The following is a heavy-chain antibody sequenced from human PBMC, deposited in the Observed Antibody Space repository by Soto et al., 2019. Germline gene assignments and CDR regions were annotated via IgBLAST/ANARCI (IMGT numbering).Heavy chain of an antibody. CDR1: VGSITGYY. CDR2: SYYTGAT. V-gene: IGHV4-59*01. J-gene: IGHJ4*02. Sequence: SETLSLTCTVSVGSITGYYWSWIRQSPGKGLEWIGCSYYTGATNYNPSLKSRVTISVDTSKNQFSLTLSSATAADTAVYYCARERTPRTGFDYWGQGTLVTV. D-gene: IGHD7-27*01. CDR3: ARERTPRTGFDY.